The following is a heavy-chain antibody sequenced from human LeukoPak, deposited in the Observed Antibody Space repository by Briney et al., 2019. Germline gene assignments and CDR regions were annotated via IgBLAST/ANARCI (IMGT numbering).Heavy chain of an antibody. V-gene: IGHV3-30*04. J-gene: IGHJ4*02. CDR1: GFTFSSYA. CDR2: ISYDGSNK. D-gene: IGHD3-16*01. Sequence: PGGSLRLSCAASGFTFSSYAMHWVRQAPGKGLEWVEDISYDGSNKYYADSVKGRFTISRDNSKNTLYLQVNSLRAEDTAVYYCARDGREETYYDYVSYWGQGTLVTVSS. CDR3: ARDGREETYYDYVSY.